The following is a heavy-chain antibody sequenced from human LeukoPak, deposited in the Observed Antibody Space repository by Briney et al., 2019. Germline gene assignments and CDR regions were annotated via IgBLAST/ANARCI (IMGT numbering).Heavy chain of an antibody. CDR2: ISYDGSNK. Sequence: GGSLRLSCAASGFTFSSYGMHWVRQAPGKGLEWVAVISYDGSNKYYADSVKGRFTISRDNSKNTLYLQMNSLRAEDTAVYYCARAGGGSWFDPWGQGTLVTVSS. CDR3: ARAGGGSWFDP. CDR1: GFTFSSYG. D-gene: IGHD2-15*01. J-gene: IGHJ5*02. V-gene: IGHV3-30*03.